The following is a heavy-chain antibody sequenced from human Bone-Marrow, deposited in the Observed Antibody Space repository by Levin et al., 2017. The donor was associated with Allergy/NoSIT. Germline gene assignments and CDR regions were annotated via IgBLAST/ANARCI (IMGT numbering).Heavy chain of an antibody. V-gene: IGHV4-4*07. J-gene: IGHJ4*02. Sequence: SETLSLTCTVSGASITYYYSTWFRQAAGKGLEWIGRIYTSGTTNYNSSLKSRVTLSVDSSKNQISLKMTSVTAADTAVYYCARDSPGFHRGRFSNYFDSWGQGIPVTVST. CDR2: IYTSGTT. D-gene: IGHD2/OR15-2a*01. CDR3: ARDSPGFHRGRFSNYFDS. CDR1: GASITYYY.